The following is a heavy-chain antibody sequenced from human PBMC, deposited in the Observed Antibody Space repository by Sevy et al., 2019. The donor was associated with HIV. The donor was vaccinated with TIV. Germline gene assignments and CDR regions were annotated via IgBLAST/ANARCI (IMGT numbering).Heavy chain of an antibody. Sequence: SETLSLTCAVSGGSISSDNFWSWVRQPPGKGLEWIGDIYHSGSTNYSPSLGSRVTMSVDKSKNQFSLRLTSVTAADTAVYYCAKWSHRYSSSWYGFDCWGQGALVTVSS. J-gene: IGHJ4*02. CDR3: AKWSHRYSSSWYGFDC. V-gene: IGHV4-4*02. CDR2: IYHSGST. CDR1: GGSISSDNF. D-gene: IGHD6-13*01.